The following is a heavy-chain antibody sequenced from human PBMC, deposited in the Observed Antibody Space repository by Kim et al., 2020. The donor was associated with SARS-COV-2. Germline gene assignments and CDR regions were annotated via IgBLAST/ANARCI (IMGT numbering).Heavy chain of an antibody. D-gene: IGHD6-19*01. CDR1: GGSISSSSYY. J-gene: IGHJ3*02. CDR2: IYYSGST. V-gene: IGHV4-39*07. Sequence: SETLSLTCTVSGGSISSSSYYWGWIRQPPGKGLEWIGSIYYSGSTYYNPSLKSRVTISVDTSKNQFSLKLSSVTAADTAVYYCARDRDSSGFSAFDIWG. CDR3: ARDRDSSGFSAFDI.